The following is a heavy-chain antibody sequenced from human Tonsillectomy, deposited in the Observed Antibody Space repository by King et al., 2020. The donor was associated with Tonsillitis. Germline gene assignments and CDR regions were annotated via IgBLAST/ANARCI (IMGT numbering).Heavy chain of an antibody. CDR1: GFTFGDYI. CDR3: TSRILDYGDYGVRGGFDH. D-gene: IGHD4-17*01. Sequence: VQLVESGGGLVQPGRSLRLSCTGSGFTFGDYIMSWFRQAPGKGLEWVGFIRSKTYGGTSEYAASVKGRFIFSRDDSKSVAYLQMNSLKTEDTAVYYCTSRILDYGDYGVRGGFDHWGQGTLVAVSS. J-gene: IGHJ4*02. CDR2: IRSKTYGGTS. V-gene: IGHV3-49*03.